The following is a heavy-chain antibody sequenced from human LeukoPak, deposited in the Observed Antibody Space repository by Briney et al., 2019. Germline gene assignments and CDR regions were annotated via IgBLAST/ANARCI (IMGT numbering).Heavy chain of an antibody. Sequence: SETLSLTCAVYGGSFSGYYWSWIRQPPGRGLEWIGEINHSGSTNYNPSLKSRVTISVDTSKNQFSLKLSSVTAADTAVYYCARGPLGYGSGSYYYWFDPWGQGTLVTVSS. J-gene: IGHJ5*02. D-gene: IGHD3-10*01. CDR3: ARGPLGYGSGSYYYWFDP. V-gene: IGHV4-34*01. CDR1: GGSFSGYY. CDR2: INHSGST.